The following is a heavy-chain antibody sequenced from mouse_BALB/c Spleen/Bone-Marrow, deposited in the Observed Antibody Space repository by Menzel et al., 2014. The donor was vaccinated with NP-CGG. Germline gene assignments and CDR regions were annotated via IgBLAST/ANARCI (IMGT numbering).Heavy chain of an antibody. Sequence: QVQLKESGPGLVAPSQSLSITCTVSGFSLTSYGVHWVRQPPGKGLEWLVVIWSDRNTTYNSALKSRLSISKDNSKSQVFLKMNSLQTDDTAMYYCARNPYGNYAMDYWGQGTSVTVSS. J-gene: IGHJ4*01. D-gene: IGHD2-10*02. CDR3: ARNPYGNYAMDY. V-gene: IGHV2-6*02. CDR1: GFSLTSYG. CDR2: IWSDRNT.